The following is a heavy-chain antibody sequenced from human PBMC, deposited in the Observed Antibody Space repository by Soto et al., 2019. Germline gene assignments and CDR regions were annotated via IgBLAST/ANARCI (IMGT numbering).Heavy chain of an antibody. CDR1: RFTFDDYA. D-gene: IGHD6-13*01. CDR3: AKDRSGSSNSWYGVDY. J-gene: IGHJ4*02. V-gene: IGHV3-43D*04. CDR2: ISGDGGST. Sequence: EVQLVESGGVVVQPGGSLRLSCAASRFTFDDYAMHWVRQAPGKGLQWVSLISGDGGSTYYADSVKGRFTISRDNSKNSLFLQKNSLRAEDTALYYCAKDRSGSSNSWYGVDYWGQGTLVTVSS.